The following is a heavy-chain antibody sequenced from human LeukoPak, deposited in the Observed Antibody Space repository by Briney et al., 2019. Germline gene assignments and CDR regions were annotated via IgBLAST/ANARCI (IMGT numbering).Heavy chain of an antibody. D-gene: IGHD2-2*01. CDR1: GFTFSSYG. CDR2: IWYDGSNK. Sequence: GGSLRLPCAASGFTFSSYGMHWVRQAPGKGLEWVAVIWYDGSNKYYADSVKGRFTISRDNSKNTLYLQMNSLRAEDTAVYYCAISPAAKGHDAFDIWGQGTMVTVS. V-gene: IGHV3-33*01. J-gene: IGHJ3*02. CDR3: AISPAAKGHDAFDI.